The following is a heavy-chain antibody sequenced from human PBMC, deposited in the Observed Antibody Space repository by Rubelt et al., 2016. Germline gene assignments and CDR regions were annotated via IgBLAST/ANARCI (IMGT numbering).Heavy chain of an antibody. CDR3: ARFKTEERGWRRYSAFDI. Sequence: GAEVKKPGESLKISCKGSGYSFTSYWIGWVRQMPGKGLEWMGIIYPGDSDTRYSPSFQGQVTISADKSISTAYLQWSSLKASDTAMYYCARFKTEERGWRRYSAFDIWGQGTMVTVSS. D-gene: IGHD6-19*01. CDR2: IYPGDSDT. J-gene: IGHJ3*02. V-gene: IGHV5-51*03. CDR1: GYSFTSYW.